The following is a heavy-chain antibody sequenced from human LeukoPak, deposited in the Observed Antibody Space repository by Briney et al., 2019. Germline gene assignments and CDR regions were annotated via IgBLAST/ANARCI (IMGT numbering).Heavy chain of an antibody. J-gene: IGHJ4*02. CDR1: GFTVSSNY. CDR3: ARDEQQLRFAFDY. Sequence: GGSLRLSCAASGFTVSSNYMSWVRQAPGKGLEWVSYISSSSSTIYYADSVKGRFTISRDNAKNSLYLQMNSLRAEDTAVYYCARDEQQLRFAFDYWGQGTLVTVSS. D-gene: IGHD6-13*01. V-gene: IGHV3-48*04. CDR2: ISSSSSTI.